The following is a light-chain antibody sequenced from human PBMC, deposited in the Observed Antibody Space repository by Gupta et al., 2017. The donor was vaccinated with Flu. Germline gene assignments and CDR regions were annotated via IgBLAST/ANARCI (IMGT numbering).Light chain of an antibody. Sequence: SVTISCTGSSSDVGGYNYVSWYQQHPGKAPNLMIYEVTKRPAGVPGRFSGSKSDNTASLTVSGRKGEEEADYYGHSDAGSNNWVFGGGTKLTVL. CDR1: SSDVGGYNY. CDR3: HSDAGSNNWV. CDR2: EVT. J-gene: IGLJ3*02. V-gene: IGLV2-8*01.